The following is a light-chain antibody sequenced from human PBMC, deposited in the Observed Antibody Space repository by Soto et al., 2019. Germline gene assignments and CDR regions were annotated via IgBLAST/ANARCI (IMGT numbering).Light chain of an antibody. J-gene: IGKJ2*01. CDR3: QQYGSSPYT. Sequence: EIVLTQSPGTLSLSPGERASLSCRARQTVSSRDLTWYQQKPGQAPRLLIYGASSRATGIPDRFSGSGSGTDFTLTIRRLEPEDFAVYYCQQYGSSPYTFGQGTKLEIK. CDR1: QTVSSRD. V-gene: IGKV3-20*01. CDR2: GAS.